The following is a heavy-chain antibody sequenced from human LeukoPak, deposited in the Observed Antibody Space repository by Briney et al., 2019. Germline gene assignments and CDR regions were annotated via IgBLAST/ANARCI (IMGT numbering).Heavy chain of an antibody. D-gene: IGHD2-2*01. V-gene: IGHV3-23*01. CDR1: GFTFSSYA. CDR3: ARVGYCSSTSCDDDSGGIDY. J-gene: IGHJ4*02. Sequence: GGSLRLSCAASGFTFSSYAMNWVRQAPGKGLEWVSAICSNDNNTYYANSVKGRFTISRDNSKNTLSLQLNSLRAEDTAVYYCARVGYCSSTSCDDDSGGIDYWGQGTLVTVSS. CDR2: ICSNDNNT.